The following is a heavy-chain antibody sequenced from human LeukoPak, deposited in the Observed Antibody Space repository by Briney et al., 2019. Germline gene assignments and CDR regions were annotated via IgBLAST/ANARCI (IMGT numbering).Heavy chain of an antibody. Sequence: TSETLSPTCAVSGDSIRITSWWSWVRQAPGKGLEWIGEISDTGITKYNPSLKSRVTILIDKSKNQLSLMLSSVIAADTAVYYCVRHGGRSFDPWGQGIPVTVSS. V-gene: IGHV4/OR15-8*02. J-gene: IGHJ5*02. CDR3: VRHGGRSFDP. CDR1: GDSIRITSW. CDR2: ISDTGIT.